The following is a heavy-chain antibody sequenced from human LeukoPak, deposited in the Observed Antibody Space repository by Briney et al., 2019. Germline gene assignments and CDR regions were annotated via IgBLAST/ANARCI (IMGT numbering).Heavy chain of an antibody. CDR1: GYSISSGYY. CDR3: ARDSRGYVPNFDY. Sequence: SETLSLTXTVSGYSISSGYYWGWIRQPPGKGLEWIGSIYHSGSTYYNPSLKSRVTISVDTSKNQFSLKLSSVTAADTAVYYCARDSRGYVPNFDYWGQGTLVTVSS. V-gene: IGHV4-38-2*02. CDR2: IYHSGST. D-gene: IGHD5-12*01. J-gene: IGHJ4*02.